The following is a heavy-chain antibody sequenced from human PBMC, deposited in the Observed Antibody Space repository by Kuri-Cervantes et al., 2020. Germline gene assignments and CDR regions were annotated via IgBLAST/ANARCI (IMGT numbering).Heavy chain of an antibody. D-gene: IGHD4/OR15-4a*01. J-gene: IGHJ4*02. CDR1: GFTFSSYG. V-gene: IGHV3-23*01. Sequence: GGSLRLSCAASGFTFSSYGMHWVRQAPGKGLEWVASISGGGGSIYYADSVTGRFTISRDNANSEVQLQMHSLRAEDTAVYYCARGWCDKWGQGTLVTVSS. CDR2: ISGGGGSI. CDR3: ARGWCDK.